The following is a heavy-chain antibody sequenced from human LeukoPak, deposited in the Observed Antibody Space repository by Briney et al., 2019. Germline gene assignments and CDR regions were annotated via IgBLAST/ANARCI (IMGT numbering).Heavy chain of an antibody. V-gene: IGHV3-53*01. CDR2: IYSGGST. CDR3: ARVYSSGWYYDY. Sequence: GGSLRLSCAASGFTVSSNYMSWVRQAPGKGLEWVSVIYSGGSTYYADSVKGRVTISIDNSKNTLYLQMNSLRAADTAVYYCARVYSSGWYYDYWGQGTLVTVSS. J-gene: IGHJ4*02. D-gene: IGHD6-19*01. CDR1: GFTVSSNY.